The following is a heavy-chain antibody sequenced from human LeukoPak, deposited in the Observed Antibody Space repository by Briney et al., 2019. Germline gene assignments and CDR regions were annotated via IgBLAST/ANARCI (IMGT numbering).Heavy chain of an antibody. CDR2: FNPNSGGS. J-gene: IGHJ4*02. CDR1: GYTFTALY. V-gene: IGHV1-2*02. D-gene: IGHD3-9*01. Sequence: ASVKVSCKPSGYTFTALYIHWVRQAPGQSLEWMGWFNPNSGGSDSAQKFQGRVTMTRDTSINTAYMELSRLGSDDTAVYYCARSGATYYDTLTGYYHTQNFDYWGQGTLVTVSS. CDR3: ARSGATYYDTLTGYYHTQNFDY.